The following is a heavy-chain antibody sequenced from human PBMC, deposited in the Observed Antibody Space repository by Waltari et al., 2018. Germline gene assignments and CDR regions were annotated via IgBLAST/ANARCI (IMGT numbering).Heavy chain of an antibody. J-gene: IGHJ5*02. D-gene: IGHD3-3*01. CDR2: INHSGST. V-gene: IGHV4-34*01. Sequence: QVQLQQWGAGLLKPSETLSLTCAVYGGSFSGYYWSWIRQPPGKGLEWIGEINHSGSTNYNPSLKSRVTISVDTSKNQFSLKLSSVTAADTAVYYCARRGVRFGWFDPWGQGTLVTVSS. CDR1: GGSFSGYY. CDR3: ARRGVRFGWFDP.